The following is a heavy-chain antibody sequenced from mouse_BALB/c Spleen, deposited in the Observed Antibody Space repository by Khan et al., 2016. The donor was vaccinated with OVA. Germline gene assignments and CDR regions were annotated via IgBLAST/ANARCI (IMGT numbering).Heavy chain of an antibody. Sequence: VQLQESGPGLVAPSQSLSITCTVSGFSLTGYGVSWVRQPPGKGLEWLGVIWGDGNTNYHSNLISRLSIIKDDTKSQALLILNSLQTDDTATIYLVKQNPGTLYAVDYWGQGTSVTVSS. CDR3: VKQNPGTLYAVDY. D-gene: IGHD1-1*02. CDR2: IWGDGNT. CDR1: GFSLTGYG. V-gene: IGHV2-3*01. J-gene: IGHJ4*01.